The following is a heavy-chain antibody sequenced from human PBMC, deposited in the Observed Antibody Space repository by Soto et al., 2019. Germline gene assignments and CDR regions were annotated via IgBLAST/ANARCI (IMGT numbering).Heavy chain of an antibody. CDR2: INPNSGGT. Sequence: GASVKVSCKASGYTFTGYYMHWVRQAPGQGLEWMGWINPNSGGTNYAQKFQGWVTMTRDTSISTAYMELSRLRSDDTAVYYCARGARVVVPAANGNGMDVWGQGTTVTVSS. V-gene: IGHV1-2*04. CDR1: GYTFTGYY. J-gene: IGHJ6*02. D-gene: IGHD2-2*01. CDR3: ARGARVVVPAANGNGMDV.